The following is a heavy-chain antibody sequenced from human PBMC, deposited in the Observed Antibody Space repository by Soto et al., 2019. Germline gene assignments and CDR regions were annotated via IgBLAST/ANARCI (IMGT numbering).Heavy chain of an antibody. CDR1: GGTFSSYT. D-gene: IGHD6-19*01. Sequence: QVQLVQSGAEVKKPGSSVKVSCKASGGTFSSYTISWVRQATGQGLEWMGRIIPILGIANYAQKFQGRVTITADKSTSTSYMELSSLRSEATAVYYCARVGAVAGTVSEYFQHWGQGTLVTVSS. CDR2: IIPILGIA. J-gene: IGHJ1*01. CDR3: ARVGAVAGTVSEYFQH. V-gene: IGHV1-69*02.